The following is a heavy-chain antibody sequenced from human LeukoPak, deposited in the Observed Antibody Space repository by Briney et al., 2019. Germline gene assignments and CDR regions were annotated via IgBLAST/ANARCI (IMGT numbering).Heavy chain of an antibody. Sequence: GASLRLSCAGSGFTFSRHAMSWVRQAPGKGLYWVSGITGSSSTYYADSVKGRFTISRDNSKNTLYLQMGSLRAEDTALYYCAKGGSSSWASPWYFDLWGRGTLVTVSS. D-gene: IGHD6-13*01. CDR1: GFTFSRHA. J-gene: IGHJ2*01. CDR3: AKGGSSSWASPWYFDL. CDR2: ITGSSST. V-gene: IGHV3-23*01.